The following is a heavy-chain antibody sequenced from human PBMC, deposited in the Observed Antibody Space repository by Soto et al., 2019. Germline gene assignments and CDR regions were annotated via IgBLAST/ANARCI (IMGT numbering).Heavy chain of an antibody. CDR1: GFTFSSYA. D-gene: IGHD3-3*01. CDR3: ATTPSGVLRFLEWLPDYYYGMDV. V-gene: IGHV3-23*01. Sequence: GGSLRLSCAASGFTFSSYAMSWVRQAPGKGLEWVSAISGSGGSKYYADSVKGRFTISRDNSKNTLYLQMNSLRAEDTFVYYCATTPSGVLRFLEWLPDYYYGMDVWGQGTTVTVSS. J-gene: IGHJ6*02. CDR2: ISGSGGSK.